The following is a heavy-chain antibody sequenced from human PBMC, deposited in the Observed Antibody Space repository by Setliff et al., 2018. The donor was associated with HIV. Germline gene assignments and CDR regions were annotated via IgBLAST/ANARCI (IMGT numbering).Heavy chain of an antibody. Sequence: ASVKVSCKVYGYTLSELSIHWVRQAPGKGLEWMGYFDPQDGKTIYAQKFQGRVTITADESTSTAYMELNSLRSEDTAVYYCARVLRNGYLYYFDYWGQGTLVTVSS. J-gene: IGHJ4*02. CDR1: GYTLSELS. V-gene: IGHV1-24*01. CDR2: FDPQDGKT. CDR3: ARVLRNGYLYYFDY. D-gene: IGHD5-18*01.